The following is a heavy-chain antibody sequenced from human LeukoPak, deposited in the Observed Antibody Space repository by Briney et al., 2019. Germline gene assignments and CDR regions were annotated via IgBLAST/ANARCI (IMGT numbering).Heavy chain of an antibody. D-gene: IGHD4-17*01. CDR2: MNPNSGNT. J-gene: IGHJ4*02. CDR3: ARVDAISHDYGDYPIHPQDY. V-gene: IGHV1-8*01. Sequence: GASVKVSCKASGYTFTSYDINWVRQATGQGLEWMGWMNPNSGNTGYAQKFQGRVTMTRNTSISTAYMELSSLRSEDTAVYYCARVDAISHDYGDYPIHPQDYWGQGTLVTVSS. CDR1: GYTFTSYD.